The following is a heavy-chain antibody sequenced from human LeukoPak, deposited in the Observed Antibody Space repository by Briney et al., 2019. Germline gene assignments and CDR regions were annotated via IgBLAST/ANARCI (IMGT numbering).Heavy chain of an antibody. Sequence: ASVKVSCKVSGYTLTELSMHWVRQAPGKGLEWMGGFDPEDGETIYAQKFQGGVTMTEDTSTDTAYMELSSLRSEDTAVYYCATDSIAAAGTWGYYYYGIDVWGKGTTVTVSS. D-gene: IGHD6-13*01. CDR1: GYTLTELS. CDR2: FDPEDGET. CDR3: ATDSIAAAGTWGYYYYGIDV. J-gene: IGHJ6*04. V-gene: IGHV1-24*01.